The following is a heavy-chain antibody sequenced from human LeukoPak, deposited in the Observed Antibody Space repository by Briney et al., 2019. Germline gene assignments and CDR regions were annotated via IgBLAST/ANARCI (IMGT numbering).Heavy chain of an antibody. CDR3: AELGITMIGGV. CDR2: ISSSGSTI. CDR1: GFTFSSYE. J-gene: IGHJ6*04. Sequence: GGSLRLSRAASGFTFSSYEMNWVRQAPVKGLEWVSYISSSGSTIYYADSVKGRFTISRDNAKNSLYLQMNSLRAEDTAVYYCAELGITMIGGVWGKGTTVTISS. D-gene: IGHD3-10*02. V-gene: IGHV3-48*03.